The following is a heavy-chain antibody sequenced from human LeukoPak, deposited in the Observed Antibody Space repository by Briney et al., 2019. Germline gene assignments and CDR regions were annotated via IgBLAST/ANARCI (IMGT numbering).Heavy chain of an antibody. CDR2: MNPNSGNT. Sequence: ASVKVSCKASGYTFTSYGISWVRQATGQGLEWMGWMNPNSGNTGYAQKFQGRVTMTRNTSISTAYMELSSLRSEDTAVYYCARGGRYYYGSGSYPTRYWGQGTLVTVSS. CDR3: ARGGRYYYGSGSYPTRY. D-gene: IGHD3-10*01. V-gene: IGHV1-8*02. J-gene: IGHJ4*02. CDR1: GYTFTSYG.